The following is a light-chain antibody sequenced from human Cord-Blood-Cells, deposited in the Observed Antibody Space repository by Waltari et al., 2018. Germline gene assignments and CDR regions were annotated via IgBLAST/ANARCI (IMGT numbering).Light chain of an antibody. J-gene: IGLJ3*02. CDR3: SSYTSSSTLV. CDR2: DVS. CDR1: SSDVGGYKY. V-gene: IGLV2-14*01. Sequence: QSALTQPPSVSRSPGQSITISCTGTSSDVGGYKYFSWYQKHTGKAPKLMIYDVSKRTSGVSNRFSGSKSGNTASLTISGLQAEDEADYYSSSYTSSSTLVFGGGTKLTVL.